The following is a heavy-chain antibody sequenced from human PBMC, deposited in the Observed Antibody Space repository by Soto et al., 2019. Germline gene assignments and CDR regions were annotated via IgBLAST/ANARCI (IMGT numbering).Heavy chain of an antibody. CDR2: TYYRSKWYN. V-gene: IGHV6-1*01. Sequence: PSQPLXLTCAISWYIFSINIASFNFIMQSPSRFLELLGRTYYRSKWYNDYAVSVKSRITINPDTSKNQFSLQLNSVTPEDTAVYYCERVRKRGYRSGWYVVTQSDDFDIWGKGTMV. CDR3: ERVRKRGYRSGWYVVTQSDDFDI. CDR1: WYIFSINIAS. J-gene: IGHJ3*02. D-gene: IGHD6-19*01.